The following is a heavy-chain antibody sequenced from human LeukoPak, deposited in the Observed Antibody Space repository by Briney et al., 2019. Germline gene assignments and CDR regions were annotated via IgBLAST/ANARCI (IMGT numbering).Heavy chain of an antibody. J-gene: IGHJ4*02. CDR1: GFTFSSYA. V-gene: IGHV3-23*01. CDR2: ISGSGGST. CDR3: AKDPSRSGWYVGVSDY. D-gene: IGHD6-19*01. Sequence: AGGSLRLSCAASGFTFSSYAMSWVRQAPGKGLEWVSAISGSGGSTYYADSVKGRFTISRDNSKNTLYLQMNSLRAEDTAVYYCAKDPSRSGWYVGVSDYWGQGTLVTVSS.